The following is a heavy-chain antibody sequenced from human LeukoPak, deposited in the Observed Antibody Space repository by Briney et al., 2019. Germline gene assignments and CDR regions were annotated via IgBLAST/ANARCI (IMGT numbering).Heavy chain of an antibody. J-gene: IGHJ4*02. CDR3: ARDNSGYSYGPLNDY. CDR1: GFTFSSYE. Sequence: GGSLRLSCAASGFTFSSYEMNWVRQAPGKGLEWVSYISSSGSTIYYADSVKGRFTISRDNAKNSLYLQMNSLRAEDMAVYYCARDNSGYSYGPLNDYWGQGTLVTVSS. V-gene: IGHV3-48*03. D-gene: IGHD5-18*01. CDR2: ISSSGSTI.